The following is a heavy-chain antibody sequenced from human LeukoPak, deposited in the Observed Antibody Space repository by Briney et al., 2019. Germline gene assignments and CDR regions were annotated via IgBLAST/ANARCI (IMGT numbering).Heavy chain of an antibody. Sequence: GESLKISCKGSGYSFNSYWIGWVRQMPGKGLERMGIIYPDDSDTRYSPSFQGQVTISADKSISIAYLQWSSLKASDTAMYYCARRGAVGAFDIWGQGTMVTVSS. CDR1: GYSFNSYW. D-gene: IGHD3-16*01. CDR3: ARRGAVGAFDI. CDR2: IYPDDSDT. J-gene: IGHJ3*02. V-gene: IGHV5-51*01.